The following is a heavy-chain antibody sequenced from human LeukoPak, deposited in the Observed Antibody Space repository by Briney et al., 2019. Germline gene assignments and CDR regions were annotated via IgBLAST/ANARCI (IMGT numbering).Heavy chain of an antibody. CDR3: ARGRGYIVVVPAATAYFQH. D-gene: IGHD2-2*01. J-gene: IGHJ1*01. CDR2: INHSGST. Sequence: SETPSLTCAVYGGSFSGYYWSWIRQPPGKGLEWIGEINHSGSTNYNPSLKSRVTISVDTSKNQFSLKLSSVTAADTAVYYCARGRGYIVVVPAATAYFQHWGQGTLVTVSS. CDR1: GGSFSGYY. V-gene: IGHV4-34*01.